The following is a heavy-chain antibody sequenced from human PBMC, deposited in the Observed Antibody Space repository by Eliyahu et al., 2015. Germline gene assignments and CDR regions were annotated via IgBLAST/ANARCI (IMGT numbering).Heavy chain of an antibody. V-gene: IGHV3-53*01. CDR1: GFTXSXNY. Sequence: EVQVVESGXSLIQXGGSLRLSCAXSGFTXSXNYMXWXRQAPGKGLEWVSVIYSGGSTYYADSVKGRFTXSRDNSKNTMYLQMNSLRVEDTAVYYCARAAGVVTIDRFGDGMEVWGQGTTVTVSS. D-gene: IGHD3-3*01. CDR3: ARAAGVVTIDRFGDGMEV. J-gene: IGHJ6*02. CDR2: IYSGGST.